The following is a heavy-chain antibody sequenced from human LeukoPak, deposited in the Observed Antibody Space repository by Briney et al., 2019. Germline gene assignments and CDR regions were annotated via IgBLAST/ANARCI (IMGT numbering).Heavy chain of an antibody. CDR1: GFTFSSYG. CDR3: ARESLELRYFDY. CDR2: IWYDGSNK. D-gene: IGHD1-7*01. J-gene: IGHJ4*02. V-gene: IGHV3-33*01. Sequence: GGSLRLSCAASGFTFSSYGMHWVRQAPGKGLEWVAVIWYDGSNKYYADSVKGRFTISRDNSKNTLYLQMNGLRAEDTAVYYCARESLELRYFDYWGQGTLVTVSS.